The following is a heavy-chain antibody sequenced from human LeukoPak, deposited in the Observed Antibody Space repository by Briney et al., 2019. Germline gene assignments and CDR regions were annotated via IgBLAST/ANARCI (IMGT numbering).Heavy chain of an antibody. CDR2: ISSSSSYI. V-gene: IGHV3-21*01. CDR1: GFTFSSYS. J-gene: IGHJ1*01. D-gene: IGHD3-22*01. CDR3: ARVQRYYDSSGYRLAEYFQH. Sequence: PGGSLRLSCAASGFTFSSYSMNWVRQAPGKGLEWVSSISSSSSYIYYADSVKGRFTISRDNAKNSLYLQMNSLRAEDTAVYYCARVQRYYDSSGYRLAEYFQHWGQGTLVTVSS.